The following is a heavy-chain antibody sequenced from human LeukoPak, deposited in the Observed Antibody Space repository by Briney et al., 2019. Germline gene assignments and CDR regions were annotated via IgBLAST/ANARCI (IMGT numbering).Heavy chain of an antibody. Sequence: GGSLRLSCAVSGSTFSSYAMSCVRQAPGKGLEWVSTISSGGGSTFYADSVKGQFTISRDNSKNTLYLQMNKLRAEDTAVYYCAINPYSGSYSKNWFDPWGQGTLVTVSS. J-gene: IGHJ5*02. V-gene: IGHV3-23*01. CDR3: AINPYSGSYSKNWFDP. D-gene: IGHD1-26*01. CDR1: GSTFSSYA. CDR2: ISSGGGST.